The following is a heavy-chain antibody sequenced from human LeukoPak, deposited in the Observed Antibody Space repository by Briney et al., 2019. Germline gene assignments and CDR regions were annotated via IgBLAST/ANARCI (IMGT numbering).Heavy chain of an antibody. J-gene: IGHJ4*02. V-gene: IGHV1-2*06. CDR1: GYTFTGYY. Sequence: ASVKVSCKASGYTFTGYYMHWVRQAPGQGLEWMGRINPNSGGTNYAQKFQGRVTMTRDTSISTAYMELSRLRSDDTAVYYCARDSYLIDPYYYDSSGSTDFDYWGQGTLVTVSS. D-gene: IGHD3-22*01. CDR2: INPNSGGT. CDR3: ARDSYLIDPYYYDSSGSTDFDY.